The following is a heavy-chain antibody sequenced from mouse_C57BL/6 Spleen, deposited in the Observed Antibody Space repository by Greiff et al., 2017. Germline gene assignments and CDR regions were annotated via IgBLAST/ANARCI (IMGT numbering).Heavy chain of an antibody. D-gene: IGHD1-1*01. J-gene: IGHJ2*01. CDR2: IDPETGGT. CDR1: GYTFTNYE. V-gene: IGHV1-15*01. CDR3: TRGNYYGSSYGFDY. Sequence: QVQLKQSGAELVRPGASVTLSCKASGYTFTNYEMHWVKQTPVHGLEWIGAIDPETGGTAYNQKFKGKAILTADKSSSTAYMELRSLTSEDSAVYYCTRGNYYGSSYGFDYWGQGTTLTVSS.